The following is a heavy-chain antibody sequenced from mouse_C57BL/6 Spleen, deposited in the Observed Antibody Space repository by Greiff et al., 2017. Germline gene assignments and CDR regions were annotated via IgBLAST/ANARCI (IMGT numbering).Heavy chain of an antibody. V-gene: IGHV3-6*01. CDR1: GYSITSGYY. J-gene: IGHJ4*01. D-gene: IGHD1-1*01. CDR2: ISYDGSN. CDR3: ARDRSYYGSSYEAMDY. Sequence: DVKLQESGPGLVKPSQSLSLTCSVTGYSITSGYYWNWIRQFPGNKLEWMGYISYDGSNNYNPSLKNRISITRDTSKNQFFLKLNSVTTEDTATYYGARDRSYYGSSYEAMDYWGQGTSVTVSS.